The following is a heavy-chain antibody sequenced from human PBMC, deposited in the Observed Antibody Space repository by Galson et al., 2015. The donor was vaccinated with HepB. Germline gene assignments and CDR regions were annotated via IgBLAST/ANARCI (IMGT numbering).Heavy chain of an antibody. D-gene: IGHD2-15*01. J-gene: IGHJ4*02. CDR3: TRGLGYCSGGSCYY. Sequence: SLRLSCAASGFTFSGSAMHWVRQASGKGLEWVGRIRSKANSYATAYAASVKGRFTISRDDSKNTAYLQMNSLKTEDTAVYYCTRGLGYCSGGSCYYWGQGTLVTVSS. V-gene: IGHV3-73*01. CDR1: GFTFSGSA. CDR2: IRSKANSYAT.